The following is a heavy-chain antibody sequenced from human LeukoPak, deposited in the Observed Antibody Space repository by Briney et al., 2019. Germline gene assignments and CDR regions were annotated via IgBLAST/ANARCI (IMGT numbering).Heavy chain of an antibody. CDR1: GYTFTGYY. D-gene: IGHD6-13*01. J-gene: IGHJ4*02. Sequence: ASVKVPCKASGYTFTGYYMHWVRQAPGQGLEWMGWINPNSGGTNYAQKFQGRVTMTRDTSISTAYMELSRLRSDDTAVYYCARVPGIAAAGTFYWGQGTLVTVSS. CDR2: INPNSGGT. CDR3: ARVPGIAAAGTFY. V-gene: IGHV1-2*02.